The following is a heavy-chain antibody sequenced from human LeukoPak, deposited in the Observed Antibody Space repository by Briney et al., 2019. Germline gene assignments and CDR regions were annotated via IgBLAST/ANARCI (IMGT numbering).Heavy chain of an antibody. Sequence: GGSLRLSCAASGFTFSSYAMSWVRQAPGKGLEWVSTISGSGDITSYADSVKGRFTISRDNSRNTLYLQMNSLRAEDTALYYCARDFGTTVFNWLDPWGQGTLVTVSS. J-gene: IGHJ5*02. D-gene: IGHD1-7*01. CDR3: ARDFGTTVFNWLDP. CDR2: ISGSGDIT. V-gene: IGHV3-23*01. CDR1: GFTFSSYA.